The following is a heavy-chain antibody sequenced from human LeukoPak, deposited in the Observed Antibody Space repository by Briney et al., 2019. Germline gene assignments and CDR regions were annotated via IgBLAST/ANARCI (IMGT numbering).Heavy chain of an antibody. D-gene: IGHD4-11*01. J-gene: IGHJ4*02. CDR1: GFTFSSYA. V-gene: IGHV3-23*01. CDR3: ARWGNDYSQFDS. CDR2: ISGSGGST. Sequence: PGGSLRLSCAASGFTFSSYAMSWVRQAPGKGLEWVSAISGSGGSTYYADSVKGRFTISRDNSKNTLFLQMSSLRTEDTAVYFCARWGNDYSQFDSWGQGTLVTVS.